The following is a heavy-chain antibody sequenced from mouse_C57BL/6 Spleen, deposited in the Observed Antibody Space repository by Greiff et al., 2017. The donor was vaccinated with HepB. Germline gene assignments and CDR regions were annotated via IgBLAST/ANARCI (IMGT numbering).Heavy chain of an antibody. J-gene: IGHJ2*01. CDR2: ISNGGGST. CDR1: GFTFSDYY. V-gene: IGHV5-12*01. CDR3: ARRGYYGRSSYFDY. D-gene: IGHD1-1*01. Sequence: EVMLVESGGGLVQPGGSLKLSCAASGFTFSDYYMYWVRQTPEKRLEWVAYISNGGGSTYYPDTVKGRFTISRDIATNTLYLQMSRLKSEDTAMYYCARRGYYGRSSYFDYWGQGTTLTVSS.